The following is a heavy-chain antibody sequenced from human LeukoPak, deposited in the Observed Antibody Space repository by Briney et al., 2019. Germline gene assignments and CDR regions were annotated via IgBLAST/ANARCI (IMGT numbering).Heavy chain of an antibody. CDR1: GFTFSSYS. CDR3: ARGVLYYYDSSGPRFDP. V-gene: IGHV3-48*04. Sequence: GGSLRLSCAASGFTFSSYSMNWVRQAPGKGLEWVSYISSSSSTIYYADSVKGRFTISRDNAKNSLYLQMNSLRAEDTAVYYCARGVLYYYDSSGPRFDPWGQGTLVTVSS. CDR2: ISSSSSTI. J-gene: IGHJ5*02. D-gene: IGHD3-22*01.